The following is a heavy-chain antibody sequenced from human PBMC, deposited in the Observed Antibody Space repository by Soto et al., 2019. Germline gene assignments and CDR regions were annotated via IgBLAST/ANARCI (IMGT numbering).Heavy chain of an antibody. J-gene: IGHJ6*02. D-gene: IGHD5-12*01. Sequence: EVQLVESGGGLVKPGGSLRLSCAASGFTFSSYSMNWVRQAPGKGLEWVSSISSSSSYIYYADSVKGRFTISRDNAKNSLYLQMNSLRAEDTAVYYCASGSGYDWGGYYYGMDVWGQGTTVTVSS. CDR3: ASGSGYDWGGYYYGMDV. CDR2: ISSSSSYI. CDR1: GFTFSSYS. V-gene: IGHV3-21*01.